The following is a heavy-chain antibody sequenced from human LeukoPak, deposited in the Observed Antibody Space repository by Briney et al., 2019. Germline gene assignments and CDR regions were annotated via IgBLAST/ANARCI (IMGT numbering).Heavy chain of an antibody. CDR3: ARHDSFIPY. CDR2: ISDNEGRT. CDR1: GFNFNYYA. D-gene: IGHD5-18*01. J-gene: IGHJ4*02. Sequence: GGSLRLSCAASGFNFNYYAMSRVRQAPGKGLEWVSGISDNEGRTYYTDSVKGRFTISRDRTKNTVYLQMHNLRADDTAVYFCARHDSFIPYWGQGTLVTVSS. V-gene: IGHV3-23*01.